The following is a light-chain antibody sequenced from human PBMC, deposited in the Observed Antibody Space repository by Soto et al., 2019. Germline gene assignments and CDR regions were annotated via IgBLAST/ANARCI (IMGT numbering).Light chain of an antibody. V-gene: IGKV1-12*01. Sequence: DIKMTQSPSSVSASVGDRVTITCRASPDIRWLVWYKQKPGKAPKFLMSDASSLQSGVSSRFRASRSGTDFTLTISSLQAEDFATYFCQQAYMLPVTFGGRTKVQI. CDR2: DAS. J-gene: IGKJ4*01. CDR3: QQAYMLPVT. CDR1: PDIRW.